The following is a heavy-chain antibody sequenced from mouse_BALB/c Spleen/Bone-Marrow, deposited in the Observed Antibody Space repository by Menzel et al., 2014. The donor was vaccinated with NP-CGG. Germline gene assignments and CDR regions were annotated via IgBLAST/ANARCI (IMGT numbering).Heavy chain of an antibody. Sequence: EVQLQQSGTVLVRPGASVKISCKASGYTFTSYWMHWVKQRPGQGLEWIGAIYPGNSDTSYNQKFKGKANLTTVTSTTSAYMELSSLTNEDSAVYYCTTWNNYGNSYDYWGQGTTLTVSS. J-gene: IGHJ2*01. V-gene: IGHV1-5*01. CDR3: TTWNNYGNSYDY. CDR2: IYPGNSDT. D-gene: IGHD1-1*01. CDR1: GYTFTSYW.